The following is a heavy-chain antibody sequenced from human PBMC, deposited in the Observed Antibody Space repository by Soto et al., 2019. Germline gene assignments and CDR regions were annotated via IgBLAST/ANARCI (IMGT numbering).Heavy chain of an antibody. CDR2: IIPIFGTA. Sequence: QVQLMQSGAEVKKPGSSVKVSCKASGGTFSSYAISWVRQAPGQGLEWMGGIIPIFGTANYAQKFQGRVTITADESTSTAYMELSSLRSEDTAVYYCAREQGYCSGGSCYSSDYWGQGTLVTVSS. J-gene: IGHJ4*02. V-gene: IGHV1-69*01. D-gene: IGHD2-15*01. CDR3: AREQGYCSGGSCYSSDY. CDR1: GGTFSSYA.